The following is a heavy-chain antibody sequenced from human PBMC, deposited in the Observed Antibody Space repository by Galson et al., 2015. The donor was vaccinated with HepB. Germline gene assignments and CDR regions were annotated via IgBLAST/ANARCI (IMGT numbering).Heavy chain of an antibody. CDR3: AREDLVRIFDY. V-gene: IGHV1-18*04. CDR1: GYTFSNSG. Sequence: SVKVSCKASGYTFSNSGIGWVRQAPGQRLEWMGWISAYSGKTTYAESLQDRVTMTTDTSTSTAYMELRSLKSDDTAVYYCAREDLVRIFDYWGQGTLVTVSS. CDR2: ISAYSGKT. J-gene: IGHJ4*02. D-gene: IGHD2-8*02.